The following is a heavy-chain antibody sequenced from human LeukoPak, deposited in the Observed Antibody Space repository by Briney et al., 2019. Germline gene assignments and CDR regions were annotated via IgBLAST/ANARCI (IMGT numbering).Heavy chain of an antibody. CDR2: ISGSGGST. Sequence: GGSLRLSCAASGFTFSSYAMSWVRQAPGKRLEWVSAISGSGGSTYYADSVKGRFTISRDNSKNTLYLQMNSLRAEDTAVYYCAKDDTITMVQGVIISRTASSFDYWGQGTLVTVSS. CDR3: AKDDTITMVQGVIISRTASSFDY. D-gene: IGHD3-10*01. J-gene: IGHJ4*02. V-gene: IGHV3-23*01. CDR1: GFTFSSYA.